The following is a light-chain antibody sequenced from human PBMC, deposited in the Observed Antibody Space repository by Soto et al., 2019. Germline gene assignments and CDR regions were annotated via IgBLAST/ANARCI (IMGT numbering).Light chain of an antibody. CDR1: QSVTSSY. CDR3: HQYGSPPPYT. CDR2: AAS. Sequence: EIVLTQSPGTLSLSPGERATLSCRASQSVTSSYLAWYQQKPGQAPRLLISAASSRTTGIPDRFSGSGSGTDFTLTISRLEPEDFAVYYCHQYGSPPPYTFGGGTKVEIK. V-gene: IGKV3-20*01. J-gene: IGKJ4*01.